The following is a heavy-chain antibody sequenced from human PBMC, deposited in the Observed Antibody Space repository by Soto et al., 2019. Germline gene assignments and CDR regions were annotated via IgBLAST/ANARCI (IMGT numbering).Heavy chain of an antibody. CDR3: ARLNYYGSGSYLYYYYGMDV. V-gene: IGHV4-31*03. J-gene: IGHJ6*02. D-gene: IGHD3-10*01. CDR2: IYYSGST. Sequence: SETLSLTCSVSGGSIRSGGYYWSWIRHHPGKGLEWIGYIYYSGSTYYNPSLKSRVTISVDTSKNQFSLKLSSVTAADTAVYYCARLNYYGSGSYLYYYYGMDVWGQGTTVTVSS. CDR1: GGSIRSGGYY.